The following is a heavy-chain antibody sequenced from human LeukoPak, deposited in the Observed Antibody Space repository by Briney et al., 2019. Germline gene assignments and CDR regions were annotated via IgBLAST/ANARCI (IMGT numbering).Heavy chain of an antibody. J-gene: IGHJ5*02. CDR1: GGSFSGYY. V-gene: IGHV4-34*01. CDR2: INHSGST. Sequence: PSETLSLTCAVYGGSFSGYYWSWIRQPPGKGLEWIGEINHSGSTNYNPSLKSRVTISVDTSKSQFSLKLSSVTAADTAVYYCARGQRYFDWLLYSRFDPWGQGTLVTVSS. D-gene: IGHD3-9*01. CDR3: ARGQRYFDWLLYSRFDP.